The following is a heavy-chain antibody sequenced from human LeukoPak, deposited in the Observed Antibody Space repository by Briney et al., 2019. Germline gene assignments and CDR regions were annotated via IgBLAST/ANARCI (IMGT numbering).Heavy chain of an antibody. CDR2: ISSSSSYI. CDR3: ARYYYDSSGYKGGDAFDI. Sequence: GGSLRLSSAASGFTFSSYSMNWVRQAPGKGLEWVSSISSSSSYIYYADSVKGRFTISRDNAKNSLYLQMNSLRAEDTAVYYCARYYYDSSGYKGGDAFDIWGQGTMVTVSS. CDR1: GFTFSSYS. J-gene: IGHJ3*02. D-gene: IGHD3-22*01. V-gene: IGHV3-21*01.